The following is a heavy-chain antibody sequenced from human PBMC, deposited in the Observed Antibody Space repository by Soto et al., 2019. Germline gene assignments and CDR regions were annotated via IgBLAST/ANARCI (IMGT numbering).Heavy chain of an antibody. CDR1: GGSISSSSYY. Sequence: SETLSLTCTVSGGSISSSSYYWGWIRQPPGKGLEWIGSIYYSGSTYYNPSLKSRVTISVDTSKNQFSLKLSSVTAADTAVYYCARRGIVGATYYGMDVWGQGTTVTVSS. D-gene: IGHD1-26*01. CDR3: ARRGIVGATYYGMDV. CDR2: IYYSGST. J-gene: IGHJ6*02. V-gene: IGHV4-39*01.